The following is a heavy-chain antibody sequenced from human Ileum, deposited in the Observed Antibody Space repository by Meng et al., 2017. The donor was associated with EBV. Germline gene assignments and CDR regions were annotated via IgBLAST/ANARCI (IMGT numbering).Heavy chain of an antibody. CDR3: ARRDTAWFDP. CDR2: IYHTGST. Sequence: LHLQGSAPGLVKPSGTPPLTRSGSCGSINSLSYYWGWIRQPPGKGLEWIATIYHTGSTYYNPSLKSRVTISVDTSKNEFSLKVTSVTAADTALYYCARRDTAWFDPWGRGTLVTVSS. CDR1: CGSINSLSYY. V-gene: IGHV4-39*01. D-gene: IGHD2-21*02. J-gene: IGHJ5*02.